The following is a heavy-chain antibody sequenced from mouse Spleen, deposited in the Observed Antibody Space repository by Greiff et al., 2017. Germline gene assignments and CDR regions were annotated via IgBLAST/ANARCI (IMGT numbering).Heavy chain of an antibody. CDR3: ARILPYYYGSNSCDY. V-gene: IGHV1-55*01. CDR1: GYTFTSYW. J-gene: IGHJ2*01. Sequence: QVQLKESGAELVKPGASVKMSCKASGYTFTSYWITWVKQRPGQGLEWIGDIYPGSGSTNYNEKFKSKATLTVDTSSSTANMQLSSLTSEESAVYYCARILPYYYGSNSCDYWGQGTTLTVSS. CDR2: IYPGSGST. D-gene: IGHD1-1*01.